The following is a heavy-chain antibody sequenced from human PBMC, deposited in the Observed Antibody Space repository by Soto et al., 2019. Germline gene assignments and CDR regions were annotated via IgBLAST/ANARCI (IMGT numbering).Heavy chain of an antibody. J-gene: IGHJ5*01. CDR2: IYYSGST. D-gene: IGHD6-6*01. CDR1: GGSISSYY. V-gene: IGHV4-59*01. Sequence: SETLSLTCTVSGGSISSYYWSWIRQPPGKGLEWIGYIYYSGSTNYNPSLKSRVTISVDTSKNQFSLKLSSVTAADTAVYYCAREVSIAAPPRFDFWGQGILVTVSS. CDR3: AREVSIAAPPRFDF.